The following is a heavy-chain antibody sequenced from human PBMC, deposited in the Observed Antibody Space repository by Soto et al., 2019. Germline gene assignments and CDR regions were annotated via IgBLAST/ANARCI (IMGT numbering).Heavy chain of an antibody. CDR2: ISSSSSYI. Sequence: GGSLRLSCAASEFTFRSYAMHWVRQAADKGLEWVSSISSSSSYIYYADSVKGRFTISRDNAKNSLYLQMNSLRAEDTAVYYCARDGEPYSSGWYGGYYYYGMDVWGQGTTVTVSS. D-gene: IGHD6-19*01. J-gene: IGHJ6*02. V-gene: IGHV3-21*01. CDR3: ARDGEPYSSGWYGGYYYYGMDV. CDR1: EFTFRSYA.